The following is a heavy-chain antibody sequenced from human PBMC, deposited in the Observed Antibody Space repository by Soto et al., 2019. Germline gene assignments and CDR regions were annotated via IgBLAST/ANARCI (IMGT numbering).Heavy chain of an antibody. Sequence: TGESLKISCKTSGYSIYSYWIVWVRQMPGKGLEWMGIIYPGDSDARYSPSFQGQVTFSVDTYISTAYLQWSSLKASDSAMYYCTRREYSGSHGYFFDYWGQGTLVTVSS. CDR3: TRREYSGSHGYFFDY. J-gene: IGHJ4*02. CDR1: GYSIYSYW. CDR2: IYPGDSDA. D-gene: IGHD1-26*01. V-gene: IGHV5-51*01.